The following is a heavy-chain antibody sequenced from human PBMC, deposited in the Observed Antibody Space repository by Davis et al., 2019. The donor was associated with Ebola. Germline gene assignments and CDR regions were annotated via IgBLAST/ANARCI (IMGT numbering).Heavy chain of an antibody. CDR2: IIPIFGTA. CDR3: ARGGYSSSWYPPNWFDP. Sequence: SVKVSCKASGGTFSSYAISWVRQAPGQGLEWMGGIIPIFGTANYAQKFQGRVTITADESTSTAYMGLSSLRSEDTAVYYCARGGYSSSWYPPNWFDPWGQGTLVTVSS. V-gene: IGHV1-69*13. CDR1: GGTFSSYA. D-gene: IGHD6-13*01. J-gene: IGHJ5*02.